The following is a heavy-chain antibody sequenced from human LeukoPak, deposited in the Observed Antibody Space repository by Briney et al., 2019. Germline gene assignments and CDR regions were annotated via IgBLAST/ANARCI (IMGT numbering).Heavy chain of an antibody. CDR2: INAYNGNT. D-gene: IGHD1-26*01. CDR3: ARQGIVGATLGGYYYYYYMDV. Sequence: GASVKVSCKASGYTFTSYGISWVRQAPGQGLEWMGWINAYNGNTNYAQKFQGRVTLTTDTSTSTAYMQLRSLRSDDTAVYYCARQGIVGATLGGYYYYYYMDVWGKGTTVTISS. V-gene: IGHV1-18*01. J-gene: IGHJ6*03. CDR1: GYTFTSYG.